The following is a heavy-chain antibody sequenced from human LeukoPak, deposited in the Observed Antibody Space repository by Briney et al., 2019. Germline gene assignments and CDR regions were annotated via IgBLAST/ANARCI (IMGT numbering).Heavy chain of an antibody. CDR2: LYWVDDE. V-gene: IGHV2-5*02. D-gene: IGHD5-18*01. J-gene: IGHJ4*02. CDR1: GFSLSSSGVG. CDR3: AHSVGYSYGELNFDY. Sequence: SGPTLVKPTQTLTLTCTFSGFSLSSSGVGVAWIRQPPGKALKWLALLYWVDDESYSPSLKNRLTITKDTSKNQVVLTMTNMDPVDTATYYCAHSVGYSYGELNFDYWGQGALVTVSS.